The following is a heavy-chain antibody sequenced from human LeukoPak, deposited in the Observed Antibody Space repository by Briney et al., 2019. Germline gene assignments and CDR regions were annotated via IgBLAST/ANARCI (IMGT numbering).Heavy chain of an antibody. J-gene: IGHJ4*02. D-gene: IGHD6-13*01. Sequence: WASVKASCKASGYTFTSYDINWVRQAIGQGLEWMGWMNPNSGNTGYAQKFQGRVTMTRNTSISTAYMELSSLRSEDTAVYYCARGAIAAAACFDYWGQGTLVTVSS. V-gene: IGHV1-8*01. CDR1: GYTFTSYD. CDR3: ARGAIAAAACFDY. CDR2: MNPNSGNT.